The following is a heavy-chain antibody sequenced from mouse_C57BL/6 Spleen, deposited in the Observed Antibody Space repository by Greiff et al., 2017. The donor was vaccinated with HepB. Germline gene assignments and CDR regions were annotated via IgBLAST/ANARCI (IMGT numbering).Heavy chain of an antibody. CDR3: ASPYDYDGYWYFDV. J-gene: IGHJ1*03. V-gene: IGHV1-64*01. CDR2: IHPNSGST. Sequence: QVQLQQPGAELVKPGASVKLSCKASGYTFTSYWMHWVKQRPGQGLEWIGMIHPNSGSTNYNEKFKSKATLTVDKSSSTAYMQLSSLTSEDSAVYYCASPYDYDGYWYFDVWGTGTTVTVSS. D-gene: IGHD2-4*01. CDR1: GYTFTSYW.